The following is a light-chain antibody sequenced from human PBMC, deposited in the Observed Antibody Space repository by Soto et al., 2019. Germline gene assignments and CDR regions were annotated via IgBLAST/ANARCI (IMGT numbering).Light chain of an antibody. J-gene: IGKJ4*01. CDR2: AAS. CDR1: QGISNY. Sequence: DIQMTQSPSSLSASVGDRVTITCRASQGISNYLAWYQQIPGKVPKLLISAASTLQSGVPSRFSGSGSGTDFNLTSNSLQPEDVATYYCQKYTNVPAFGGGTKVEIK. V-gene: IGKV1-27*01. CDR3: QKYTNVPA.